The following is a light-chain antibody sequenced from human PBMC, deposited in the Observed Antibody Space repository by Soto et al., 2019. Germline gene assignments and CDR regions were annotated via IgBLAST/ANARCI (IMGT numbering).Light chain of an antibody. CDR1: SSDVGSYNL. CDR3: CSFAGSSTFV. J-gene: IGLJ1*01. CDR2: EGS. Sequence: QSALTQPASVSGSPGQSITLSCTGTSSDVGSYNLVSWYQQHPGKAPKLMIYEGSKRPSGVSNRFSGSKSGNTASLTISGLQAEDEADYYCCSFAGSSTFVFGTGTKLTVL. V-gene: IGLV2-23*03.